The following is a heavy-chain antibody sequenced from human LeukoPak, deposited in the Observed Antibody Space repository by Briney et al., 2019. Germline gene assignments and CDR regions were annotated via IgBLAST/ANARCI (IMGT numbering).Heavy chain of an antibody. CDR3: AKVPVGAKSIELFDY. V-gene: IGHV3-23*01. CDR1: GFTFSSYA. CDR2: ISGSGGST. Sequence: GGSLRLSCAASGFTFSSYAMSWVRQAPGKGLEWVSAISGSGGSTYYADSVKGRFTISRDNSKNTLYLQMNSLRAEDTAVYYCAKVPVGAKSIELFDYWGQGTLVTVSS. D-gene: IGHD1-26*01. J-gene: IGHJ4*02.